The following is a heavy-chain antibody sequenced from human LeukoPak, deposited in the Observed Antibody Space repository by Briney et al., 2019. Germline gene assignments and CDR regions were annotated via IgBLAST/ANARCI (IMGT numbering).Heavy chain of an antibody. V-gene: IGHV4-38-2*02. Sequence: SETLSLTCTVSGYSISSAYYWGWIRPPPGKGLEWIGSIYHSGSTYYNPSLKSRVTISVDTSKNQFSLKLSSVTAADTAVYYCARDSYSLQAAGFDYWGQGTLVTVSS. CDR3: ARDSYSLQAAGFDY. CDR2: IYHSGST. J-gene: IGHJ4*02. D-gene: IGHD6-13*01. CDR1: GYSISSAYY.